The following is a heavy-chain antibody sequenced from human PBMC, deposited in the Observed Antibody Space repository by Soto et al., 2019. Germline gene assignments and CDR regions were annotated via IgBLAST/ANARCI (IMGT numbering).Heavy chain of an antibody. V-gene: IGHV3-33*01. CDR2: IWYDGSNK. J-gene: IGHJ6*02. Sequence: GTLRLSGAVSGFSLSSYGMHWVRQAPGKGLEVVAVIWYDGSNKYYADSVKGRFTISRDNSKNTLYLQMNSLRAEDTAVYYCARDRTTVRGVNAANYYGMDVWGQGTTVTVSS. D-gene: IGHD3-10*01. CDR3: ARDRTTVRGVNAANYYGMDV. CDR1: GFSLSSYG.